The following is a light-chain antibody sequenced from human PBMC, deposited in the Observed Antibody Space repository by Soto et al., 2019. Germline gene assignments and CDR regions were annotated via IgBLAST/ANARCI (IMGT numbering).Light chain of an antibody. Sequence: QSVLTQPPSASGTPGQRVTISCSGSSSDIGRNDVCWYQRVPGTAPKLLIYKTNQRPSGVPDRFSGSKSGTSASLAISGLRSEDEADYFCSTWDDNLLFGGGTKVTVL. J-gene: IGLJ2*01. CDR1: SSDIGRND. CDR2: KTN. CDR3: STWDDNLL. V-gene: IGLV1-47*01.